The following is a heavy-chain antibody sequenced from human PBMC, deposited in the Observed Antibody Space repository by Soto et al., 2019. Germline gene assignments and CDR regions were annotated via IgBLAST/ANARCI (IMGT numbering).Heavy chain of an antibody. D-gene: IGHD2-8*01. CDR1: GDSINDWW. Sequence: QVQLQESGPEPVKPSGTLSLTFVVSGDSINDWWWSWVRQPPGKGLEWIGEMFHSGGTNYNPSLGSRVTISIDKSKNQLSLKLTSVTAADAAVYYCATRPTYGPSWGQATLVTVSS. J-gene: IGHJ5*02. V-gene: IGHV4-4*02. CDR2: MFHSGGT. CDR3: ATRPTYGPS.